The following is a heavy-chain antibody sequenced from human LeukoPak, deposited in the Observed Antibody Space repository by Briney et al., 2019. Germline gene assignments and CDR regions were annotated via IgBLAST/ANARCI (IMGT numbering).Heavy chain of an antibody. CDR2: NKPKRGDT. CDR1: VYTLSACY. Sequence: ASVKVSRTSSVYTLSACYMHWVRQAPVQGLEWMGCNKPKRGDTNYGQKLQGRVNMTRDTSISTAYMELSRLRSDDTAIYYCGTEGQEGDWDSLDYWGQGTLVTVSS. D-gene: IGHD3/OR15-3a*01. V-gene: IGHV1-2*02. CDR3: GTEGQEGDWDSLDY. J-gene: IGHJ4*02.